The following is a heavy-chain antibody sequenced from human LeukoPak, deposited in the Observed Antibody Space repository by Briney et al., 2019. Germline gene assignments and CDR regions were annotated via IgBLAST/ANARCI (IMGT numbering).Heavy chain of an antibody. J-gene: IGHJ4*02. CDR2: INPSGGNT. V-gene: IGHV1-46*01. Sequence: ASVKVSCKASGYTFTSSDMHWVRQAPGQGLEWMGIINPSGGNTTYAQKFQGRVTMTRDMSTSTVYMELSSLRSEDTAVYYCARDPGYDTSGYYYGYFAYWGLGTMVTVSS. D-gene: IGHD3-22*01. CDR3: ARDPGYDTSGYYYGYFAY. CDR1: GYTFTSSD.